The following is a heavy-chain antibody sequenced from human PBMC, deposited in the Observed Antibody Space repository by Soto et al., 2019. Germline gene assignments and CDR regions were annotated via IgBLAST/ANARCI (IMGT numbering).Heavy chain of an antibody. CDR1: GGSFSGYY. V-gene: IGHV4-34*01. Sequence: SETLSLTCAVYGGSFSGYYWSWIRQPPGKGLEWIGEINHSGSTNYNPSLKSRVTISVDTSKNQFSLKLSSVTAADTAVYYCARSHTRFWSGYYGRMGFAPWGQGTLVTVSS. CDR2: INHSGST. D-gene: IGHD3-3*01. J-gene: IGHJ5*02. CDR3: ARSHTRFWSGYYGRMGFAP.